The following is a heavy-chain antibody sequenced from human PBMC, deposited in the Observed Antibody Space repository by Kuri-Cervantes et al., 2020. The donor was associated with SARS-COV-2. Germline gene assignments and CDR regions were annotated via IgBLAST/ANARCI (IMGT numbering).Heavy chain of an antibody. CDR2: ISSSSSYI. D-gene: IGHD6-19*01. Sequence: GGSLRLSCAASGFTFSSYAMNWVRQAPGKGLEWVSSISSSSSYIYYADSVKGRFTISRDNAKNSLYLQMNSLRAEDTAVYYCARAGSSGWYFVDDAFDIWGQGTMVTVSS. CDR1: GFTFSSYA. V-gene: IGHV3-21*01. J-gene: IGHJ3*02. CDR3: ARAGSSGWYFVDDAFDI.